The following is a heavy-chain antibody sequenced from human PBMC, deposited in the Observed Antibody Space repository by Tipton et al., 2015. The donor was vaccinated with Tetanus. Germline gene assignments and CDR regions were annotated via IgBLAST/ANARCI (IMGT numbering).Heavy chain of an antibody. Sequence: LRLSCVASGFTFRSYWMSWVRQAPGKGLEWVANIKEDGSEMYYADSVKGRFTISRDNARNSLSVHMNSLTAEDTAVYYCARYLFAYGMDVWGQGTTVTVSS. CDR2: IKEDGSEM. CDR3: ARYLFAYGMDV. V-gene: IGHV3-7*01. J-gene: IGHJ6*02. CDR1: GFTFRSYW.